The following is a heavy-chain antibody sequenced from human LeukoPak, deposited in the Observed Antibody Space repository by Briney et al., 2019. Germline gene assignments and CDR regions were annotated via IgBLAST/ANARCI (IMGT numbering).Heavy chain of an antibody. CDR2: VNEHGSNT. Sequence: GESLKISCEASGFTFNQFWMHWVRQAPGKGLVWVSRVNEHGSNTHYAGAVKGRFTVSRDNAKNTLYLQMANLRAEDTALYYCVRDGPNSNGLDFDYWGQGTLVTVSA. CDR1: GFTFNQFW. V-gene: IGHV3-74*01. D-gene: IGHD5-18*01. CDR3: VRDGPNSNGLDFDY. J-gene: IGHJ4*02.